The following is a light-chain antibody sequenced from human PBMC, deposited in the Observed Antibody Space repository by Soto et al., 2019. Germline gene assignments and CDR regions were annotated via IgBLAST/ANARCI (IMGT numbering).Light chain of an antibody. CDR3: QQYESLPIT. CDR2: GAS. J-gene: IGKJ4*01. V-gene: IGKV3-20*01. CDR1: QTLSSNS. Sequence: EIVLTQSPGTLSLSPGERATLSCRASQTLSSNSLAWYQQRPGQTPRVLVYGASNRATGIPDKFSGSGSGTDFTLTISRLEPEDFAVYFCQQYESLPITFGGGTKMDIK.